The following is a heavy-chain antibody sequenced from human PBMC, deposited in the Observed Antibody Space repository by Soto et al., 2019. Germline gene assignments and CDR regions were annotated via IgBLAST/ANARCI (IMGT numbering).Heavy chain of an antibody. CDR3: AKADTEYYDSSGYPKMDFDY. J-gene: IGHJ4*02. CDR2: ISGSGGST. CDR1: GLTFCRCA. D-gene: IGHD3-22*01. Sequence: GVTMRFSCSVCGLTFCRCAISWAWPAQGPGLEWVSAISGSGGSTYYADAVKGRFTISRDKSKNSLYLQMNSLRAEDTAVYYCAKADTEYYDSSGYPKMDFDYWGQGPLVTVSS. V-gene: IGHV3-23*01.